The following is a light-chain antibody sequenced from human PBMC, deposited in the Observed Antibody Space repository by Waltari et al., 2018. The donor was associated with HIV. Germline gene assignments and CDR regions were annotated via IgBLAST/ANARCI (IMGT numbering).Light chain of an antibody. J-gene: IGKJ5*01. Sequence: EIVLTQSPGTLYLSPGERATLSCRASQSVSSNYLAWYQQKPGQAPRLLIYGASSRATGIPDRFSGSGSGTDFTLTISRLEPEDFAVYYCQQYGNSPITFGQGTRLEIK. CDR2: GAS. V-gene: IGKV3-20*01. CDR3: QQYGNSPIT. CDR1: QSVSSNY.